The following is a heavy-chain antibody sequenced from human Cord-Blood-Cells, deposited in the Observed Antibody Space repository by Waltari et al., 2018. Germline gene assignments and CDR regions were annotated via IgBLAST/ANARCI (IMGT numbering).Heavy chain of an antibody. Sequence: QVQLQQWGAGLLKPSETLSLTCAVYGGSFSGYYWSWIRQPPGKGLEWIGEINHSGSTNYNPSRKSRVTISVDTSKNQFSLKLSSVTAADTAVYYCARRGAGTSYYYYYMDVWGKGTTVTVSS. CDR2: INHSGST. D-gene: IGHD2-2*01. CDR1: GGSFSGYY. V-gene: IGHV4-34*01. CDR3: ARRGAGTSYYYYYMDV. J-gene: IGHJ6*03.